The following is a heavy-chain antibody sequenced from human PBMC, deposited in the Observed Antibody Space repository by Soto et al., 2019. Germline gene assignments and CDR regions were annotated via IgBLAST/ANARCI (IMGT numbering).Heavy chain of an antibody. V-gene: IGHV4-59*01. CDR1: GGSISSYY. D-gene: IGHD3-3*01. CDR2: IYYSGST. Sequence: SETLSLTCTVSGGSISSYYWSWIRQPPGKXLEWIGYIYYSGSTNYNPSLKSRVTISVDTSKNQFSLKLSSVTAADTAVYYCAREGRYYDFWSGYYSGAWFDPWGQGTLVTVSS. CDR3: AREGRYYDFWSGYYSGAWFDP. J-gene: IGHJ5*02.